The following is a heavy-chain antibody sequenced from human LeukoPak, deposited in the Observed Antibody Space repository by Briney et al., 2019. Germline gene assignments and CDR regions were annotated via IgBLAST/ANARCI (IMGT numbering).Heavy chain of an antibody. CDR2: MNPNSGDT. Sequence: ASVKVSCKASGYTFTSYDINWVRQATGQGLEWMGWMNPNSGDTGYAQKFQGRVTMTRNTSISTAYMELSSLRSDDTAVYYCARAYYDFWSGYYTNMDVWGKGTTVTVSS. CDR3: ARAYYDFWSGYYTNMDV. V-gene: IGHV1-8*01. J-gene: IGHJ6*03. D-gene: IGHD3-3*01. CDR1: GYTFTSYD.